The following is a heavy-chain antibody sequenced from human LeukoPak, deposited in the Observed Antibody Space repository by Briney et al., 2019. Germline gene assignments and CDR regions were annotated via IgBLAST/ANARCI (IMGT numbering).Heavy chain of an antibody. Sequence: PGGSLRLSCAASGFTFSSYDMNWVRQAPGKGLEWVSYISSSSTTLYYADSVKGRFTISRDNAKNSLDLQMNSLRAEDTAVYYCARGRPSDYWGQGTLVTVSS. J-gene: IGHJ4*02. CDR3: ARGRPSDY. CDR1: GFTFSSYD. V-gene: IGHV3-48*04. CDR2: ISSSSTTL.